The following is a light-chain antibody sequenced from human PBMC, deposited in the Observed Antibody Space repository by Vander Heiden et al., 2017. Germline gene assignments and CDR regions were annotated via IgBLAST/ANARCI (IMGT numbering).Light chain of an antibody. CDR3: QQYNGGYT. CDR2: KAS. CDR1: QSISSW. Sequence: DIQMTQSPSTLSASVGDRVTITCRASQSISSWLAWYQQKPGKAPKLLIYKASSLESGVPSRFSGSGSGTEFTLTISSLHPDDFATYYCQQYNGGYTFGQGTKLEIK. J-gene: IGKJ2*01. V-gene: IGKV1-5*03.